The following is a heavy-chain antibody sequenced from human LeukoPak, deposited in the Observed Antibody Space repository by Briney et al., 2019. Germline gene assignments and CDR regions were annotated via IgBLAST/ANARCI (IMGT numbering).Heavy chain of an antibody. CDR3: ARSGTSGNYFDY. V-gene: IGHV3-33*01. CDR1: GFTFSSYG. J-gene: IGHJ4*02. Sequence: HPGRSLRLSCAASGFTFSSYGMHWVRQAPGKGLEWVAVIWYDGSNKYYADSVKGRFTISRDNSKNTLYLQMNSLRAEDTAVYYCARSGTSGNYFDYWGQGTLVTVSS. CDR2: IWYDGSNK. D-gene: IGHD2-2*01.